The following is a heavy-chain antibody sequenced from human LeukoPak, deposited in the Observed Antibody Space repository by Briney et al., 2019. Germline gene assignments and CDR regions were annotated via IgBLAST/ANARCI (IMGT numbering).Heavy chain of an antibody. CDR2: IYTSGST. V-gene: IGHV4-4*07. Sequence: SETLSLTCTVSGGSISSYYWTWIRQPAGKGLEWIGRIYTSGSTNYNPSLKSRVTMSLDTSKNQFSLKLSSVTAADTAVYYCARSNVLLWFGELLPSGAFDIWGQGTMVTVSS. J-gene: IGHJ3*02. CDR1: GGSISSYY. D-gene: IGHD3-10*01. CDR3: ARSNVLLWFGELLPSGAFDI.